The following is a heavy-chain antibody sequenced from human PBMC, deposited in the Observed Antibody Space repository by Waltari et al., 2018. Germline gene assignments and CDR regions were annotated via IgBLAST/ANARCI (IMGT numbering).Heavy chain of an antibody. CDR2: INHSGST. D-gene: IGHD3-22*01. CDR3: ARPAYYYDSSGSFDY. J-gene: IGHJ4*02. CDR1: GGSFSGYY. Sequence: QVQLQQWGAGLLKPSETLSLTCAVYGGSFSGYYWSWIRQPPGKGLEWIGEINHSGSTNSNPSLKSRVTISVDTSKNQFSLKLSSVTAADTAVYYCARPAYYYDSSGSFDYWGQGTLVTVSS. V-gene: IGHV4-34*01.